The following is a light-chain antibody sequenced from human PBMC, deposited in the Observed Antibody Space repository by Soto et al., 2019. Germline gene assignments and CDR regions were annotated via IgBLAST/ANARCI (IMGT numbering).Light chain of an antibody. Sequence: IVMTQCPSTLSVSPGDRVTLSCRASQRFXSDFGWYEAKPGQAPRMVGXVLSTRATGIPARFIGSGSGKEFTLTISSLQSEYSSVYYCQQYNKWPPSTFGQGTRLDIK. CDR3: QQYNKWPPST. CDR1: QRFXSD. V-gene: IGKV3-15*01. CDR2: VLS. J-gene: IGKJ5*01.